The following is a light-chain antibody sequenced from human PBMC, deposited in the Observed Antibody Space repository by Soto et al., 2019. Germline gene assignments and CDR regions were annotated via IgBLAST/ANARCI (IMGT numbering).Light chain of an antibody. Sequence: IQMTQSPSTLSASVGDRVTITCRASQSINKWVAWFQQKSGRAPTLLIYDAATLQSGVPSRFSGTGSGTDFSRTISCIQPEDSATYYCHQYNIGYPLGHRTRLDIK. J-gene: IGKJ2*01. V-gene: IGKV1-5*01. CDR3: HQYNIGYP. CDR1: QSINKW. CDR2: DAA.